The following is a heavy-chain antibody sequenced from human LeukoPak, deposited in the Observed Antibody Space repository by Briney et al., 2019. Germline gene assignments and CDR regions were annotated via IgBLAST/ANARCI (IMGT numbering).Heavy chain of an antibody. Sequence: SETLSLTCTVSGGSISSYYWSWIRQPPGKGLEWIGYIYYSGSTNYNPSLKSRATISVDTSKNQFSLKLSSVTAADTAVYYCARGYCSGGSCYYPGGYYYYGMDVWGQGTTVTVSS. D-gene: IGHD2-15*01. CDR2: IYYSGST. J-gene: IGHJ6*02. CDR3: ARGYCSGGSCYYPGGYYYYGMDV. CDR1: GGSISSYY. V-gene: IGHV4-59*01.